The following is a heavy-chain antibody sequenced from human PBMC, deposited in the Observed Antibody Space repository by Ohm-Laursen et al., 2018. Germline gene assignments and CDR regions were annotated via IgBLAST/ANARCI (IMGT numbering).Heavy chain of an antibody. CDR3: AKNIGASSGWYSAKDNWFDP. J-gene: IGHJ5*02. V-gene: IGHV3-23*01. CDR2: ISGSGGST. CDR1: GFTLSSYA. D-gene: IGHD6-19*01. Sequence: SLRLSCTASGFTLSSYAMSWVRQAPGKGLEWVSAISGSGGSTYYADSVKGRFTISRDNSKNTLYLQMNSLRAEDTAVYYCAKNIGASSGWYSAKDNWFDPWGQGTLVTVSS.